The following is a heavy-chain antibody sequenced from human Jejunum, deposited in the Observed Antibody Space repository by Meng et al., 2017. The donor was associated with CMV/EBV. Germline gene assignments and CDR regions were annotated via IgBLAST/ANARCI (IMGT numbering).Heavy chain of an antibody. V-gene: IGHV3-21*01. CDR2: ISSSSNYI. D-gene: IGHD2-2*01. J-gene: IGHJ6*02. CDR1: FSSYS. Sequence: FSSYSMNWVRQAPGKGLEWVSSISSSSNYIYYADSVKGRFTISRDNAKNSLYLQMNSLRAEDTAVYYCARDVRQLILHYYYGMDVWGQGTTVTVSS. CDR3: ARDVRQLILHYYYGMDV.